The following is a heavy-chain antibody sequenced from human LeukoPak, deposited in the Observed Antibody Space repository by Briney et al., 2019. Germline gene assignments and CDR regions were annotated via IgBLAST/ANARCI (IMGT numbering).Heavy chain of an antibody. J-gene: IGHJ4*02. V-gene: IGHV4-59*08. CDR2: IYYSGST. CDR3: ARYGTSGNLDY. D-gene: IGHD2-8*01. CDR1: GGSINGFY. Sequence: SETLSLTCTVSGGSINGFYWSWIRQPPGKGLEWIGYIYYSGSTSYNPSLKSRVTMSVDTSKNQFSLKLSSVAAADTAVYYCARYGTSGNLDYWGQGTLVTVSS.